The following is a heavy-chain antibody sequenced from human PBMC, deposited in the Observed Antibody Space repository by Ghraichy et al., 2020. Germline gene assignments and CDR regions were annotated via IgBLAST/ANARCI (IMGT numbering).Heavy chain of an antibody. J-gene: IGHJ5*02. CDR1: GGSFSGYY. V-gene: IGHV4-34*01. CDR2: INHSGST. Sequence: TLSLTCAVYGGSFSGYYWSWIRQPPGKGLEWIGEINHSGSTNYNPSLKSRVTISVDTSKNQFSLKLSSVTAADTAVYYCARGRGWIQLWLEGPWFDPWGQGTLVTVSS. D-gene: IGHD5-18*01. CDR3: ARGRGWIQLWLEGPWFDP.